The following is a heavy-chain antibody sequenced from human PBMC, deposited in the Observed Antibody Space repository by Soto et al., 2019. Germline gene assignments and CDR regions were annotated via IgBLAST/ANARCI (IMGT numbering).Heavy chain of an antibody. J-gene: IGHJ4*02. V-gene: IGHV3-11*06. CDR2: ISSSSSYT. CDR3: ARWSIAARPVADY. Sequence: GSLRLSCAASGFTFSDYYMSWIRQAPGKGLEWVSYISSSSSYTNYADSVKGRFTISRDSAKNSLYLQMNSLRAEDTAVYYCARWSIAARPVADYWGQGTLVTVSS. D-gene: IGHD6-6*01. CDR1: GFTFSDYY.